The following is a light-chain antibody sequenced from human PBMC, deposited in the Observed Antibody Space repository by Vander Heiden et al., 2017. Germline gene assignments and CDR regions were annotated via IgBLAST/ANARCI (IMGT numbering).Light chain of an antibody. CDR3: QQSYSTPRT. J-gene: IGKJ1*01. CDR1: QSISNY. V-gene: IGKV1-39*01. Sequence: DIQMTQSPSSLSASVGDRVTITCRASQSISNYLNWYQQRPGKAPKLLIYAASSLQSGVPSRFSGSGSGTDFTLTIIRLQPADFATYYCQQSYSTPRTFGQGTMVEVK. CDR2: AAS.